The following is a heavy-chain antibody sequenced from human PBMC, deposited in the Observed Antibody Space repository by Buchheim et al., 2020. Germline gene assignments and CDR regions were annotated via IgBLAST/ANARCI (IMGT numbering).Heavy chain of an antibody. V-gene: IGHV3-30*18. Sequence: QVQLVESGGGVVQPGRSLRLSCAASGFTFSSYGMHWDRQAPGKGLEWVAVISYDGSNKYYADSVKGRFTISRDNSKNTLYLQMNSLRAEDTAVYYCAKARDSSGYYPIDYWGQGTL. CDR3: AKARDSSGYYPIDY. D-gene: IGHD3-22*01. CDR1: GFTFSSYG. J-gene: IGHJ4*02. CDR2: ISYDGSNK.